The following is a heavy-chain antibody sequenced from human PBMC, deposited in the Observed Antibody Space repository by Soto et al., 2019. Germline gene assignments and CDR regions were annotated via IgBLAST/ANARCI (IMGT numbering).Heavy chain of an antibody. V-gene: IGHV3-64D*06. D-gene: IGHD3-9*01. Sequence: PGGSLRLSCSASGFTFSSYAMHWVRQAPGKGLEYVSAISSNGGSTYYADSVKGRFTISRDNSKNTLYLQMSSLRAEDTAVYYCVKVLRYFDWLGPFDYWGQGTLVTVSS. CDR1: GFTFSSYA. CDR3: VKVLRYFDWLGPFDY. J-gene: IGHJ4*02. CDR2: ISSNGGST.